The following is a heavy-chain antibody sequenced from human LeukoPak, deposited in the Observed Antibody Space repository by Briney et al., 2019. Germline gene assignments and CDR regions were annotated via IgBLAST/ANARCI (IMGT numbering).Heavy chain of an antibody. D-gene: IGHD4-11*01. V-gene: IGHV3-30-3*01. CDR2: ISYDGSNE. Sequence: PGRSLRLSCAASGFTSSTYAMHWVRQAPGKGLEWVAIISYDGSNEYYADSMKGRFTISRDNSKNTLYLQMNSLRAEDTAVYYCARKDDYRYYFDYWGQGTLVTVSS. J-gene: IGHJ4*02. CDR1: GFTSSTYA. CDR3: ARKDDYRYYFDY.